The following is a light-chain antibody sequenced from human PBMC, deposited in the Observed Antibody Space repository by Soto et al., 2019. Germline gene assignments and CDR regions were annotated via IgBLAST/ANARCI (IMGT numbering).Light chain of an antibody. CDR2: DAS. Sequence: EIVLTQSPATLSLSPGERATLSCRASQSVSSYLAWYQQKPGQAPRLLIYDASNRATGIPARFSGSGSGTDFTLTISSLEPEDFAVYYCQQRSNWPPKITFGQGTRWRL. CDR1: QSVSSY. V-gene: IGKV3-11*01. CDR3: QQRSNWPPKIT. J-gene: IGKJ5*01.